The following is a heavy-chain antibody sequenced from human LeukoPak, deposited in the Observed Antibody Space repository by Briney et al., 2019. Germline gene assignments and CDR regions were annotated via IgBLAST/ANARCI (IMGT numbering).Heavy chain of an antibody. CDR3: ASVVVAASYHDAFDI. Sequence: PSETLSLTCTVSGGSISSSSYYWGWIRQPPGKGLEWIGSIYYSGSTYYNPSLKSRVTISVDTSKNQFSLKLSSVTAADTAVYYCASVVVAASYHDAFDIWGQGTMVTVSS. D-gene: IGHD2-15*01. CDR1: GGSISSSSYY. J-gene: IGHJ3*02. CDR2: IYYSGST. V-gene: IGHV4-39*07.